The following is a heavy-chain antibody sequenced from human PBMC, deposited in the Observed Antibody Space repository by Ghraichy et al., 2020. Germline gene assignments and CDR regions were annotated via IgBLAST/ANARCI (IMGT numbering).Heavy chain of an antibody. Sequence: SETLSLTCTVSGGSISSGGYYWNWIRQHPGKGLEWIGYIYYSESTYYNPSLQSRVTMSIATSKNQFSLTLTPVTAADTAVYYCARDRSGYFNIDYWGQGTLVTVSS. CDR1: GGSISSGGYY. J-gene: IGHJ4*02. V-gene: IGHV4-31*03. CDR3: ARDRSGYFNIDY. D-gene: IGHD3-3*01. CDR2: IYYSEST.